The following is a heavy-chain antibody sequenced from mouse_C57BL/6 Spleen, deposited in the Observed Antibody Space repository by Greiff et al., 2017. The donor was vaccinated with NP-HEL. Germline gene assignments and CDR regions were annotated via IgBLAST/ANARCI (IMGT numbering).Heavy chain of an antibody. J-gene: IGHJ3*01. D-gene: IGHD6-1*01. CDR2: IYPSDSET. V-gene: IGHV1-61*01. CDR1: GYTFTSYW. CDR3: ARSLELFAY. Sequence: QVQLKQPGAELVRPGSSVKLSCKASGYTFTSYWMDWVKQRPGQGLEWIGNIYPSDSETHYNQKFKDKATLTVDKSSSTAYMQLSSLTSEDSAVYYCARSLELFAYWGQGTLVTVSA.